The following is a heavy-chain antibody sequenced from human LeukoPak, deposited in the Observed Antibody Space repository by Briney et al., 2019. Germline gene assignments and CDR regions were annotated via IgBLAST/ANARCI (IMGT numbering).Heavy chain of an antibody. CDR2: ITAGGDST. D-gene: IGHD6-13*01. CDR1: GFTVSSNY. J-gene: IGHJ4*02. Sequence: RGSLRLSCAASGFTVSSNYMSWVRLAPGEGLEWVSAITAGGDSTYYAESVKGRFTISRDNLKNMVFLQMSTLRAEDTAIYYCAKSHASIWNVYDYWGQGTLVTVSS. CDR3: AKSHASIWNVYDY. V-gene: IGHV3-23*01.